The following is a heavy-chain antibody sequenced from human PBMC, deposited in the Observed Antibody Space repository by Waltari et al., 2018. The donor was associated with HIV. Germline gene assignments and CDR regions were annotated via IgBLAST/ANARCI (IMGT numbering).Heavy chain of an antibody. CDR2: INPSGNST. Sequence: QVQLVQSGAEVKKPGASVKVSCQASGYTFISSYIHWVRQAPGQGLEWMGIINPSGNSTSYVQKFQGRLTMTRDTSTSTVYMELSSLRSEDTAVYYCARAPCSGGSCRLFDYWGQGTLVTVSS. D-gene: IGHD2-15*01. CDR3: ARAPCSGGSCRLFDY. J-gene: IGHJ4*02. CDR1: GYTFISSY. V-gene: IGHV1-46*01.